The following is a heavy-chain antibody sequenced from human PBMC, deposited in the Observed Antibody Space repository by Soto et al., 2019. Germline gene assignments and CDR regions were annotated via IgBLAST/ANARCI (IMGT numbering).Heavy chain of an antibody. Sequence: PGGSRRLSCSASGVPLSRSHMHCGRKAPGEGLEWVAVIWYDGSNKYYADSVKGRFTISRDNSKNTLYLQMNSLRAEDTAVYYCAGGVSPIVRAYYYYGMDVWGQGPTVTVSS. V-gene: IGHV3-33*01. CDR2: IWYDGSNK. J-gene: IGHJ6*02. CDR3: AGGVSPIVRAYYYYGMDV. D-gene: IGHD1-26*01. CDR1: GVPLSRSH.